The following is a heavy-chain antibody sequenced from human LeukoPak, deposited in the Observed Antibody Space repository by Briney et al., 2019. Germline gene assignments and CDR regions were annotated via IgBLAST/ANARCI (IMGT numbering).Heavy chain of an antibody. CDR1: GGSISSYY. V-gene: IGHV4-59*01. Sequence: KSSETLSLTCTVSGGSISSYYWSWIRQPPGKGLEWIGYIYYSGSTNYNPSLKSRVTISVDTSKNQFSLKLSSVTAADTAVYYCARDRYGSGGDHWGQGTLVTVSS. CDR3: ARDRYGSGGDH. CDR2: IYYSGST. J-gene: IGHJ4*02. D-gene: IGHD3-10*01.